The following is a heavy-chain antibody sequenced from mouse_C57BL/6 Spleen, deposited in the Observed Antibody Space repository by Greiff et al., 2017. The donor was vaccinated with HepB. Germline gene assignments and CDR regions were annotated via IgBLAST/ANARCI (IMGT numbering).Heavy chain of an antibody. V-gene: IGHV1-76*01. CDR2: IYPGSGNT. CDR3: ARSMGRNYAMDY. CDR1: GYTFTDYY. Sequence: QVQLQQSGAELVRPGASVKLSCKASGYTFTDYYINWVKQRPGQGLEWIARIYPGSGNTYYNEKFKGKATLTAEKSSSTAYMQLSSLTSEDSAVYFCARSMGRNYAMDYWGQGTSVTVSS. J-gene: IGHJ4*01. D-gene: IGHD4-1*01.